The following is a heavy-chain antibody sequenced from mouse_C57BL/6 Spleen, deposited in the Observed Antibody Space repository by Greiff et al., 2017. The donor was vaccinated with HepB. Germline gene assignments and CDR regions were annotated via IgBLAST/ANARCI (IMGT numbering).Heavy chain of an antibody. V-gene: IGHV1-54*01. CDR1: GYAFTNYL. CDR3: ARSAITKGYFDV. D-gene: IGHD1-1*01. CDR2: INPGSGGT. J-gene: IGHJ1*03. Sequence: QVQLQQSGAELVRPGTSVKVSCKASGYAFTNYLIEWVKQRPGQGLEWIGVINPGSGGTNYNEKFKGKATLTADKSSSTAYMQLSSLTSEDSAVYFCARSAITKGYFDVWGTGTTVTVSS.